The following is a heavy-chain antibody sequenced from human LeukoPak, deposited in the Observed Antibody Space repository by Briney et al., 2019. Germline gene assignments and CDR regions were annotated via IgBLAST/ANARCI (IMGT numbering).Heavy chain of an antibody. V-gene: IGHV3-15*01. Sequence: PGGSLRLSCAASGFTFTNARMSWVRQAPGKGLEWVGRVTSKTEGGTADYSAPVKGRFTISRDDSKNILYLQMSSLETEDTGVYYCTTVGNWNLRSYWGQGTLVTVSS. D-gene: IGHD1-20*01. CDR1: GFTFTNAR. CDR2: VTSKTEGGTA. CDR3: TTVGNWNLRSY. J-gene: IGHJ4*02.